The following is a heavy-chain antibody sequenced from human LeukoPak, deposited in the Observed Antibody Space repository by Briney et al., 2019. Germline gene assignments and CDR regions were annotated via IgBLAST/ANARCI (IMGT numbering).Heavy chain of an antibody. CDR3: ARMHSGYSYGPDFDY. CDR1: GGSISSSNW. D-gene: IGHD5-18*01. J-gene: IGHJ4*02. Sequence: PSETLSLTCAVSGGSISSSNWWSWVRQPPGKGLEWIGEIYHSGSTNYNPSLKSRVTISVDKSKNQFSLKLSSVTAADTAVYYCARMHSGYSYGPDFDYWAREPWSPSPQ. V-gene: IGHV4-4*02. CDR2: IYHSGST.